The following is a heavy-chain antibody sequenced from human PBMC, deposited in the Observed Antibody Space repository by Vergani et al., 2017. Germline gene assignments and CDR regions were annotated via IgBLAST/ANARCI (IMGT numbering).Heavy chain of an antibody. CDR1: GYTFTGYY. J-gene: IGHJ4*02. Sequence: QVQLVQSGAEVKKPGASVKVSCKASGYTFTGYYMHWVRQAPGQGLEWMGWINAYNGNTNYAQKLQGRVTMTTDTSTSTAYMELRSLRSDDTAVYYCARDSRVYCSGGSCYWGDYWGQGTLVTVSS. CDR2: INAYNGNT. CDR3: ARDSRVYCSGGSCYWGDY. D-gene: IGHD2-15*01. V-gene: IGHV1-18*04.